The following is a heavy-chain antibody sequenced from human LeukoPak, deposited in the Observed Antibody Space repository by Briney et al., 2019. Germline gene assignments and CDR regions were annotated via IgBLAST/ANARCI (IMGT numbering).Heavy chain of an antibody. Sequence: ASVKVSCKASGYTFTSYYMHWVRQAPGQGLEWMGWINTNTGNPTYAQGFTGRFVFSLDTSVSTAYLQISSLKAEDTAVYYCARVIVDHSSSSGAYYFDYWGQGTLVTVSS. D-gene: IGHD6-6*01. CDR2: INTNTGNP. CDR3: ARVIVDHSSSSGAYYFDY. J-gene: IGHJ4*02. V-gene: IGHV7-4-1*02. CDR1: GYTFTSYY.